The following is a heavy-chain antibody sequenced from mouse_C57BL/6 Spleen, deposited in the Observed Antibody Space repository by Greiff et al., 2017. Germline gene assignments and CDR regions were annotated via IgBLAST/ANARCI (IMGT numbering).Heavy chain of an antibody. CDR2: IDPSDSYT. CDR3: ARGDYGSSPWFAY. CDR1: GYTFTSYW. V-gene: IGHV1-50*01. D-gene: IGHD1-1*01. Sequence: VKLQQPGAELVKPGASVKLSCKASGYTFTSYWMQWVKQRPGQGLEWIGEIDPSDSYTNYNQKFKGKATLTVDTSSSTAYMQLSSLTSEDSAVYYCARGDYGSSPWFAYWGQGTLVTVSA. J-gene: IGHJ3*01.